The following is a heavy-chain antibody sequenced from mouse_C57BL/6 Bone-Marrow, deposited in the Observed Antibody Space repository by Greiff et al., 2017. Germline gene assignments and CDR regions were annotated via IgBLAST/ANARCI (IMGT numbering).Heavy chain of an antibody. CDR2: ISSGGSYT. V-gene: IGHV5-6*02. J-gene: IGHJ2*01. D-gene: IGHD3-3*01. Sequence: DVKLVESGGDLVKPGGSLKLSCAASGFTFSSYGMSWVRQTPDKRLEWVATISSGGSYTYYPASVKGRFTISRDNAKNTLYLQMSSLKSEDTAMYYCARGRGTNYWGQGTTLTVSS. CDR1: GFTFSSYG. CDR3: ARGRGTNY.